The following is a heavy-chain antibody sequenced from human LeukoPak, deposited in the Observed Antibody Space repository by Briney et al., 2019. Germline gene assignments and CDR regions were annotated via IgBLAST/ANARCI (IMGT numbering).Heavy chain of an antibody. CDR3: AKMVVMVVAAPTTPDY. CDR1: GFTFSSYG. CDR2: IRYDGSNK. Sequence: PGGSLRLSCAASGFTFSSYGMHWVRQAPGKGLEWVAFIRYDGSNKYYADSVKGRFTISRDNSKNTLYLQMNSLRAEDTAVYYCAKMVVMVVAAPTTPDYWGQGTLVTVSS. J-gene: IGHJ4*02. D-gene: IGHD2-15*01. V-gene: IGHV3-30*02.